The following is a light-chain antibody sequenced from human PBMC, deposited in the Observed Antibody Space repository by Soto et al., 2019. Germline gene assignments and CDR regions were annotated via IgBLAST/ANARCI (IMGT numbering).Light chain of an antibody. CDR1: SSNIGAGYD. Sequence: QSVLTQPPSVSGAPGQRVTISCTGSSSNIGAGYDVHWYQQLPGTAPKILIYGNSNRPSGVPDRFSGSKSGTSASLAITGLQAEDEAEYYCQSYDSSLSVVFGGGTKVTVL. J-gene: IGLJ2*01. V-gene: IGLV1-40*01. CDR2: GNS. CDR3: QSYDSSLSVV.